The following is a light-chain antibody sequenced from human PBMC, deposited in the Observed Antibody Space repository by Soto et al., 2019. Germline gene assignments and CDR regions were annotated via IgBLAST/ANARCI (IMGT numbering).Light chain of an antibody. Sequence: QSVLTQPPSVSAAPGQKVTISCSGSSSNIGRNYVSWYQHLPGTAPKLLIYDNDKRPSGIPDRFSGSKSGTSATLGITGLQTGDEADYYCGAWDNSLSVVVFGGGTLLTVL. J-gene: IGLJ2*01. CDR1: SSNIGRNY. CDR2: DND. CDR3: GAWDNSLSVVV. V-gene: IGLV1-51*01.